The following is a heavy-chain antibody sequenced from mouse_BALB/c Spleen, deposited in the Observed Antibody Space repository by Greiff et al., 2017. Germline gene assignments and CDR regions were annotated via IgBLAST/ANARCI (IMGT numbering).Heavy chain of an antibody. CDR2: ISTYYGDA. CDR3: AREGADDYDGFAY. Sequence: QVQLQQSGAELVRPGVSVKISCKGSGYTFTDYAMHWVKQSHAKSLEWIGVISTYYGDASYNQKFKGKATMTVDKSSSTAYMELARLTSEDSAIYYRAREGADDYDGFAYWGQGTLVTVSA. V-gene: IGHV1S137*01. J-gene: IGHJ3*01. D-gene: IGHD2-4*01. CDR1: GYTFTDYA.